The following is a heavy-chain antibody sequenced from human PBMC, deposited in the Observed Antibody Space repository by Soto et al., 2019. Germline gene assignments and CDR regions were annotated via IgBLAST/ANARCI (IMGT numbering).Heavy chain of an antibody. CDR3: ARESRDYDSSGYYYVGYFDY. CDR1: GGSISSYY. Sequence: PSETLSLTCPVSGGSISSYYWSWFRQPPAKGLDWIGYIFYSGSTNYNPSLKSRVTISVDTSKNQFSLKLSSVTAADTAVYYCARESRDYDSSGYYYVGYFDYWGQGTLVTVSS. CDR2: IFYSGST. J-gene: IGHJ4*02. V-gene: IGHV4-59*01. D-gene: IGHD3-22*01.